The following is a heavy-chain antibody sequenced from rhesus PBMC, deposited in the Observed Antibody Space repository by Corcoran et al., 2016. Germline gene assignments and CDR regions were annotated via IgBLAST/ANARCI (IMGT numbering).Heavy chain of an antibody. CDR1: GGSISDSHY. V-gene: IGHV4-147*01. J-gene: IGHJ4*01. CDR2: FYGGRGST. CDR3: AGESGIAAAGILFDY. Sequence: QVQLQESGPGLVKPSETLSLTCTVSGGSISDSHYWSRIRQPPGMGLEWVGRFYGGRGSTPNSPSLRSRVNMSRDTSKNQFSLKLSSVTAADTAVYYGAGESGIAAAGILFDYWGQGVLVTVSS. D-gene: IGHD6-25*01.